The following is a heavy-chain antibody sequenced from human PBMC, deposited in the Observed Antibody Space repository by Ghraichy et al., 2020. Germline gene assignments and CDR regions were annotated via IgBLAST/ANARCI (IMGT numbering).Heavy chain of an antibody. CDR2: IYYTGST. V-gene: IGHV4-59*08. CDR1: GGPITGNY. J-gene: IGHJ4*02. CDR3: ARLHYGAENYFDY. Sequence: SETLSLACTVSGGPITGNYWTWIRQPPGKGLEWIGYIYYTGSTNYNPSLKSRVTISVDTSKKQFSLKLNSVTAADTALYYCARLHYGAENYFDYWGQGTLVTVSP. D-gene: IGHD4-17*01.